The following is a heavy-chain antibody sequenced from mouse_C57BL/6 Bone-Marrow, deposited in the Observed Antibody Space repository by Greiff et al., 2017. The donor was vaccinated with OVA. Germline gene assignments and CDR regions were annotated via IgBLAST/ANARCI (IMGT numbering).Heavy chain of an antibody. J-gene: IGHJ4*01. CDR3: ARSGYDYYAMDY. V-gene: IGHV1-64*01. CDR1: GYTFTSYW. D-gene: IGHD3-2*02. Sequence: QVQLQQPGAELVKPGASVKLSCKASGYTFTSYWMHWVKQRPGQDLEWIGMIHPNSGSTNYNEKFKSKATLTVDKSSSTAYMQLSSLTSEDSAVYYCARSGYDYYAMDYWGQGTSVTVSS. CDR2: IHPNSGST.